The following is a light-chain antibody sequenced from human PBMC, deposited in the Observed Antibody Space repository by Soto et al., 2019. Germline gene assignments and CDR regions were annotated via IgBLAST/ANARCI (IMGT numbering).Light chain of an antibody. CDR1: SSNIGSNA. J-gene: IGLJ2*01. CDR2: INN. V-gene: IGLV1-44*01. CDR3: SVWDDSLNGVV. Sequence: QSVLTQPPSASGTPGQRVTISCSGSSSNIGSNAVNWYQQLPGTAPKLLIYINNQRPSGVPDRFSGSKSGTSASLAISGLQSEDEAHYYCSVWDDSLNGVVFGGGTKLTVL.